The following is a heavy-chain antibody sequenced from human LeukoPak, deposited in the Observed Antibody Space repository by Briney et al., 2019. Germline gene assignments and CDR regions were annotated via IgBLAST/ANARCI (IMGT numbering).Heavy chain of an antibody. D-gene: IGHD6-19*01. CDR2: ISWNSGSI. J-gene: IGHJ4*02. V-gene: IGHV3-9*01. Sequence: GGSLRLSCVGSGFSVSDFWMAWVRQAPGKGLEWVSGISWNSGSIGYADSVKGRFTISRDNAKNSLYLQMNSLRAEDTALYYCAKDMGYSSGWSDYWGQGTLVTVSS. CDR3: AKDMGYSSGWSDY. CDR1: GFSVSDFW.